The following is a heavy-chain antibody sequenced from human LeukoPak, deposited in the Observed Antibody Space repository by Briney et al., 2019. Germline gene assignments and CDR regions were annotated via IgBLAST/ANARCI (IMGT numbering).Heavy chain of an antibody. CDR2: IRYDESNK. CDR1: GFTFSSYG. V-gene: IGHV3-33*01. J-gene: IGHJ4*02. Sequence: GGSLRLSCAASGFTFSSYGMHWVRQAPGKGLEWVAVIRYDESNKDYADSVKGRFTISRDSSKNTLYPQMNSLRAEDTAVYCCASGFALWGQGTLVTVSS. CDR3: ASGFAL. D-gene: IGHD5-12*01.